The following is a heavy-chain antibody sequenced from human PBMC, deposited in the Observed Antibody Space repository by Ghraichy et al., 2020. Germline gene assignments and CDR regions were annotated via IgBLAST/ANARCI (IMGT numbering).Heavy chain of an antibody. J-gene: IGHJ6*02. CDR1: GFAFSGYN. Sequence: GGSLRLSCAASGFAFSGYNMNWVRQAPGKGLEWVASITSSSAYIYYADSVKGRFTISRDDAKKSLYLQMDSLTAEDTAVYHCAADCGSVGLDVWGQGTTVTVSS. D-gene: IGHD5-12*01. CDR3: AADCGSVGLDV. CDR2: ITSSSAYI. V-gene: IGHV3-21*01.